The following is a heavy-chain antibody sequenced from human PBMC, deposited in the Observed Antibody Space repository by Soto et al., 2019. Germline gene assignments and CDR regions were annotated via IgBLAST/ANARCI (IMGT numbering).Heavy chain of an antibody. J-gene: IGHJ4*02. CDR2: IYYSGST. Sequence: PSETLSLTCTVSGGSISSGDYYWSWIRQPPGKGLEWIGYIYYSGSTYYNPSLKSRVTISVDTSKNQFSLKLSSVTAADTAVYYCARGYYSGGSCDALTHWGQGTLVTVSS. CDR3: ARGYYSGGSCDALTH. CDR1: GGSISSGDYY. D-gene: IGHD2-15*01. V-gene: IGHV4-30-4*01.